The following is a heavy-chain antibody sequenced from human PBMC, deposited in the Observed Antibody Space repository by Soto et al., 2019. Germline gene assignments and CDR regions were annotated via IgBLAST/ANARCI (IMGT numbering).Heavy chain of an antibody. CDR1: GFTFTNYA. Sequence: GGSLRLSCAASGFTFTNYAMSWVRQAPGKGLEWVSAISGSGASTYYADSVKGRFTISRDNSQNTLFLQINSLRDEDTALYYCAKDRPPGGSCYDCWGQGTLVTVSS. CDR3: AKDRPPGGSCYDC. D-gene: IGHD2-15*01. J-gene: IGHJ4*02. CDR2: ISGSGAST. V-gene: IGHV3-23*01.